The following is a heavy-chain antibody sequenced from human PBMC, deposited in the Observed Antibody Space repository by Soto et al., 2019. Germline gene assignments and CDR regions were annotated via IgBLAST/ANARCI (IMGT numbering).Heavy chain of an antibody. J-gene: IGHJ3*02. CDR3: ARGGGVGVAGSAAFDM. V-gene: IGHV1-2*02. Sequence: QLHLVQSGAVVKKPGASVTVSCSASGYPVTAYYMHWVRQAPGRGLEWMGGINPATGAAKYTQTFQGRVTMARDTSQSTVFMELGGLTSGDTAVFYWARGGGVGVAGSAAFDMWGQGTLVTVSS. CDR1: GYPVTAYY. D-gene: IGHD3-3*01. CDR2: INPATGAA.